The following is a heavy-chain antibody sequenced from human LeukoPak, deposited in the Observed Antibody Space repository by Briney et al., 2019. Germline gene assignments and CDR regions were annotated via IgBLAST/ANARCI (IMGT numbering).Heavy chain of an antibody. Sequence: GGSLRLSCAASGFTFSSYAMSWVSQAPGKGLEWVSGISGSGGNTYYADSVKGRFTISRDNSNNTLYLQMNSLRDEDTAVYYCAKALGGYYYDSSAQYYFDYWGQGTLVTVSS. J-gene: IGHJ4*02. CDR3: AKALGGYYYDSSAQYYFDY. CDR1: GFTFSSYA. D-gene: IGHD3-22*01. CDR2: ISGSGGNT. V-gene: IGHV3-23*01.